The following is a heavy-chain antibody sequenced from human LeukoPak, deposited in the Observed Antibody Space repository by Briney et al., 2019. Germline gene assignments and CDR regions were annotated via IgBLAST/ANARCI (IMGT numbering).Heavy chain of an antibody. Sequence: PGGSLRLSCAASGFTFSDYAISWVRQAPGKGLEWVSAISDSGNRTYYADSVKGRCTISRDNSKSTLYLQINSLGAEDTAVYYCAKGSSGYFYDWGQGILVTVSS. CDR2: ISDSGNRT. J-gene: IGHJ4*02. D-gene: IGHD3-22*01. V-gene: IGHV3-23*01. CDR1: GFTFSDYA. CDR3: AKGSSGYFYD.